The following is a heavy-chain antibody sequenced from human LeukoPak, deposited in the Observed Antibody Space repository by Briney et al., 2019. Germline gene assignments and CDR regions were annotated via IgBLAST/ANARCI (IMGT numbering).Heavy chain of an antibody. CDR3: TTGPY. V-gene: IGHV3-15*01. Sequence: GGSLRLSCAASGFTFSNAWMSWVRQAPGKGLEWVARIKSKTDGGTTDYAAPVKGRFTISRDDSKNTLYLQMNSLKTEDTAVYYCTTGPYWGQGTLVTVSS. CDR1: GFTFSNAW. J-gene: IGHJ4*02. CDR2: IKSKTDGGTT.